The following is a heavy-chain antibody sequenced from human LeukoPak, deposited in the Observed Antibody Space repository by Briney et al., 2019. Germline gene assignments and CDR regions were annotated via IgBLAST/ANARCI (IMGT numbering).Heavy chain of an antibody. D-gene: IGHD5-12*01. CDR2: INPNSGGT. J-gene: IGHJ4*02. Sequence: ASVKVSCKASGYTFTGYYMHWVRQAPGQGLEWMGWINPNSGGTNYAQKFQGRVTMTEDTSTDTAYMELSSLRSEDTAVYYCATNRLPGLGYMGDEWPRLPFDYWGQGTLVTVSS. V-gene: IGHV1-2*02. CDR1: GYTFTGYY. CDR3: ATNRLPGLGYMGDEWPRLPFDY.